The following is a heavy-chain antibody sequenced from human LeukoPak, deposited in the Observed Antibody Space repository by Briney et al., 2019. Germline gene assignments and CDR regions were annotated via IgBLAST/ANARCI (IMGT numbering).Heavy chain of an antibody. CDR3: AKPTDYDFWSATIDY. V-gene: IGHV3-23*01. J-gene: IGHJ4*02. CDR2: ISGSGGST. D-gene: IGHD3-3*01. CDR1: GFTFSNYG. Sequence: GSLRLSCAASGFTFSNYGMGWVRQAPGKGLEWVSAISGSGGSTYYADSVKGRFTISRDNSKNTLYLQMNSLRAEDTAVYYCAKPTDYDFWSATIDYWGQGTLVTVSS.